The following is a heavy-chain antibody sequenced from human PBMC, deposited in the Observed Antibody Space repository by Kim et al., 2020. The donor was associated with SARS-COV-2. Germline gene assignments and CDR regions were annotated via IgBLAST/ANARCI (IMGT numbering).Heavy chain of an antibody. CDR3: ATYRNLGIAVAGTDDY. J-gene: IGHJ4*02. Sequence: SLKSRVTISVDKSKNQFSLKLSSVTAADTAVYYCATYRNLGIAVAGTDDYWGQGTLVTVSS. V-gene: IGHV4-4*02. D-gene: IGHD6-19*01.